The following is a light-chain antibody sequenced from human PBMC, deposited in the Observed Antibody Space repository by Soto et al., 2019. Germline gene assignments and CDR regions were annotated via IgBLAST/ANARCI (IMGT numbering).Light chain of an antibody. CDR1: QSVNSW. V-gene: IGKV1-5*03. CDR3: QQYNSYSVFT. CDR2: KAS. J-gene: IGKJ3*01. Sequence: DIQMTQSPSTLSASVGDRVIITCRASQSVNSWWAWFQQKPGEAPKLLIYKASSLVSGVPFRFSGSGSGTEFTLTISSLQPDDFATYYCQQYNSYSVFTFGPGTKVDLK.